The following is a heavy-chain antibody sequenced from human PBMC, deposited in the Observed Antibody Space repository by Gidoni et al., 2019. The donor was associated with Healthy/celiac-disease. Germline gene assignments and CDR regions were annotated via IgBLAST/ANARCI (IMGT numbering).Heavy chain of an antibody. D-gene: IGHD6-13*01. Sequence: QVQLPESRPGLVKPSQTLSLTCTVSVGSISSGGYYWSWIRQHPGKRLEWIWYIYYSGSTYYNPSLKSRVTISVDTSKNQFSLKLSSVTAADTAVYYCARDPGNRYSSSWAFDYWGQGTLVTVSS. J-gene: IGHJ4*02. CDR3: ARDPGNRYSSSWAFDY. CDR1: VGSISSGGYY. CDR2: IYYSGST. V-gene: IGHV4-31*03.